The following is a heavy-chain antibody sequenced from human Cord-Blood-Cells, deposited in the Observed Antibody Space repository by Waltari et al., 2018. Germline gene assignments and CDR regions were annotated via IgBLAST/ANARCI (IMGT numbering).Heavy chain of an antibody. CDR2: IIPIFGTA. Sequence: QVQLVQSGAEVMTPGSSVKVSCKAYGGTFSTDAITWLLQAPGQGLEWRGGIIPIFGTANYAQKFQGSVTITADESTSTAYMELSSLRSEDTAVYYCASALYDILTGYHRYFDYWGQGTLVTVSS. CDR1: GGTFSTDA. J-gene: IGHJ4*02. CDR3: ASALYDILTGYHRYFDY. V-gene: IGHV1-69*01. D-gene: IGHD3-9*01.